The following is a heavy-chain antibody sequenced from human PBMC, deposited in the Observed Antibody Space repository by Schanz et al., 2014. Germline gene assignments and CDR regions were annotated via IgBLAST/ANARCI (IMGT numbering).Heavy chain of an antibody. V-gene: IGHV3-64*04. Sequence: VQLVESGGGLVQPGGSLRLSCAASGFTFSIHYMSWVRQAPGKGLEWISSLYINAGSTRYADSVKGRFTSSRDNSKNTLYLLMDILRTEDTALYYCAKDPHRDYGGKPQAFDIWGQGTMVTVSS. J-gene: IGHJ3*02. D-gene: IGHD4-17*01. CDR2: LYINAGST. CDR3: AKDPHRDYGGKPQAFDI. CDR1: GFTFSIHY.